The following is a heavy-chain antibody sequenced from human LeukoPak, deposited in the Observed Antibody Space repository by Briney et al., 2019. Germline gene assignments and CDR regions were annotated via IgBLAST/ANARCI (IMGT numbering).Heavy chain of an antibody. Sequence: SETLSLTCAVSGGSISSFYWSWIRQPPGKGLEWIGYFYPSGSTHYNPSLKSRVTISVDTSKNQFSLKLSSVTAADTAVYCCARTAYYESSGYFEYWGQGTLVTVSS. CDR1: GGSISSFY. CDR2: FYPSGST. V-gene: IGHV4-59*01. D-gene: IGHD3-22*01. J-gene: IGHJ4*02. CDR3: ARTAYYESSGYFEY.